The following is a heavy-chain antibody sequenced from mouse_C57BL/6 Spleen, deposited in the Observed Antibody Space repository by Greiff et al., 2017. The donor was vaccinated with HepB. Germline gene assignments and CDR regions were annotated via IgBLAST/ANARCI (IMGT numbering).Heavy chain of an antibody. CDR2: IYPRSGNT. CDR3: ARIEEIYYDYDGYFDV. D-gene: IGHD2-4*01. Sequence: VKLVESGAELARPGASVKLSCKASGYTFTSYGISWVKQRTGQGLEWIGEIYPRSGNTYYNEKFKGKATLTADKSSSTAYMELRSLTSEDSAVYFCARIEEIYYDYDGYFDVWGTGTTVTVSS. J-gene: IGHJ1*03. CDR1: GYTFTSYG. V-gene: IGHV1-81*01.